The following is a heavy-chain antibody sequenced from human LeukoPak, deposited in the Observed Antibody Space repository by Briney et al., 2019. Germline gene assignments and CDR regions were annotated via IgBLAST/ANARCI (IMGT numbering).Heavy chain of an antibody. J-gene: IGHJ4*01. CDR3: TRELPREVTLDY. CDR2: INTDGSST. CDR1: GFEFISYG. Sequence: GGSLRLSCAAPGFEFISYGMQWVRQAPGKGLVWVSRINTDGSSTSYADSVKGRFTVSRDNAKNTLFLQVNSLRVEDTAVYFCTRELPREVTLDYWGQGTPVTVSS. D-gene: IGHD2-21*02. V-gene: IGHV3-74*01.